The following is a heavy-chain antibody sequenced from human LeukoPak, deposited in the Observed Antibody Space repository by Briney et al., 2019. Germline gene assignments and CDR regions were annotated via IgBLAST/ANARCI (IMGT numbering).Heavy chain of an antibody. D-gene: IGHD3-22*01. CDR2: ISGSSSTI. CDR3: ARGSTYYDSSGQVPFDY. V-gene: IGHV3-48*01. Sequence: GGSLRLSCAASGFTFSSYSMNWVRQAPGKELEWGSYISGSSSTIYYADSVKGRFTISRDNGKNTLYLQMNSLRAEDTAVYYCARGSTYYDSSGQVPFDYWGQGTLVTVSS. CDR1: GFTFSSYS. J-gene: IGHJ4*02.